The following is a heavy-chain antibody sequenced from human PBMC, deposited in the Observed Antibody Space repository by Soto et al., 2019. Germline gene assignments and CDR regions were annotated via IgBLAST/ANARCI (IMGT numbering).Heavy chain of an antibody. CDR2: INHSGST. V-gene: IGHV4-34*01. D-gene: IGHD3-16*01. Sequence: SETLSLTCAVYGGSFSGYYWSWIRQPPGKGLEWIGEINHSGSTNYNPSLKSRVTISVDTSKNQFSLKLSSVTAADTAVYYCARGLEFDVWGSYGGWYGPHAFDIWGQGTMVTVSS. CDR1: GGSFSGYY. CDR3: ARGLEFDVWGSYGGWYGPHAFDI. J-gene: IGHJ3*02.